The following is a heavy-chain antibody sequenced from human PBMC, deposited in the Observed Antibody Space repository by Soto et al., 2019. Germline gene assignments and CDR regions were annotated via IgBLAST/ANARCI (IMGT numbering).Heavy chain of an antibody. CDR3: ARDDSSGYYYYYYYYYGMDV. Sequence: CERSGGRVRIYAMSWVGQAKGQGLEWMGGIIPIFGTANYAQKFQGRVTITADESTSTAYMELSSLRSEDTAVYYCARDDSSGYYYYYYYYYGMDVWGQGTTVTVSS. CDR2: IIPIFGTA. CDR1: GGRVRIYA. D-gene: IGHD3-22*01. V-gene: IGHV1-69*01. J-gene: IGHJ6*02.